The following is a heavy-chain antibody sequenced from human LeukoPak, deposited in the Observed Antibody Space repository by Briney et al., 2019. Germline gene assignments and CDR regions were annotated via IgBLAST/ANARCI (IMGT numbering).Heavy chain of an antibody. CDR1: GFTFSSYA. Sequence: GGSLRLSCAASGFTFSSYAMSWVRQAPGKGLEWVSVISGSGGSTYYADSVKGRFTISRDNSKNTLYLQMNSLRAEDTAVYYCAKSSRSSGPYYGMDVWGQGTTVTVSS. CDR3: AKSSRSSGPYYGMDV. D-gene: IGHD6-19*01. J-gene: IGHJ6*02. V-gene: IGHV3-23*01. CDR2: ISGSGGST.